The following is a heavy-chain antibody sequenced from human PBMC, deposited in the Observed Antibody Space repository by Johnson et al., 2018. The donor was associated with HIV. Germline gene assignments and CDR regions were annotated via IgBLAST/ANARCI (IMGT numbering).Heavy chain of an antibody. D-gene: IGHD4-11*01. V-gene: IGHV3-13*01. CDR3: ARGLGWDTNLAFDI. CDR2: IGTIGDT. CDR1: GFTFSTYD. Sequence: VQLVESGGGVVQPGRSLRLSCAASGFTFSTYDMHWVRQAPGKGLEWVSFIGTIGDTQYAGSVKGRFTTSRENAKNSFFLQMNSLRDADTAVYYCARGLGWDTNLAFDIWGQGTMVTVSS. J-gene: IGHJ3*02.